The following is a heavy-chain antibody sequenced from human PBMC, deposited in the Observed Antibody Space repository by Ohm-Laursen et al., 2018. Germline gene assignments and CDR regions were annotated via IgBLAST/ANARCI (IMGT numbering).Heavy chain of an antibody. V-gene: IGHV1-18*01. CDR1: GYTFTSYG. Sequence: ASVKVSCKASGYTFTSYGISWVRQAPGQGLEWMGWISAYNGNTNYAQKLQGKVTMTTDTSTITAYMELRSLRSDDTAVYYCARSPFTNDAFDIWGQGTMVTVSS. CDR2: ISAYNGNT. J-gene: IGHJ3*02. D-gene: IGHD2-2*01. CDR3: ARSPFTNDAFDI.